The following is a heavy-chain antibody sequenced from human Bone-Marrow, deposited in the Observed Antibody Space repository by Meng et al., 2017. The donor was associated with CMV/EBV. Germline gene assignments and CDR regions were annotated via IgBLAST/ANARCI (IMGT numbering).Heavy chain of an antibody. D-gene: IGHD6-6*01. CDR3: ARDLFHSSALAGYYYYYYGMDV. CDR1: GFTFSDYY. Sequence: GESLKISCAASGFTFSDYYMSWIRQAPGKGLEWVSYISSSGSTIYYADSVKGRFTISRDNAKNSLYLQMNSLRAEDTAVYYCARDLFHSSALAGYYYYYYGMDVWGQRTTVTVSS. CDR2: ISSSGSTI. J-gene: IGHJ6*02. V-gene: IGHV3-11*04.